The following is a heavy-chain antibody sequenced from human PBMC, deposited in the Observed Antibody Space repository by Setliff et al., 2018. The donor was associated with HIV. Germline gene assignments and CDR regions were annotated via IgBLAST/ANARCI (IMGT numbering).Heavy chain of an antibody. CDR1: GYTFTTYY. V-gene: IGHV1-46*01. Sequence: ASVKVSCKASGYTFTTYYVHWVRQAPGQGLEWMGILNPSGDSTAYAQQFQGRVTMTRDTSTSTVYMELSSLRSEDTAVYYCARDLYYYGSGSPNYYYYYGMDVWGQGTTVTVSS. CDR2: LNPSGDST. J-gene: IGHJ6*02. CDR3: ARDLYYYGSGSPNYYYYYGMDV. D-gene: IGHD3-10*01.